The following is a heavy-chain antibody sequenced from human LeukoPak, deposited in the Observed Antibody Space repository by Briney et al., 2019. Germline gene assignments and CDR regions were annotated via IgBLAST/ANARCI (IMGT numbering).Heavy chain of an antibody. CDR2: ITSSSSYT. CDR1: GLTVSSNC. CDR3: ARDPYFGELSPHVYYWYMDV. J-gene: IGHJ6*03. D-gene: IGHD3-10*01. V-gene: IGHV3-21*01. Sequence: GGSLRLSCAASGLTVSSNCMSWVRQAPGKGLEWVSSITSSSSYTYYAESVKGRFTISRDNAENSLYLQMNSPRAEDTAVYYCARDPYFGELSPHVYYWYMDVWGKGTTVTISS.